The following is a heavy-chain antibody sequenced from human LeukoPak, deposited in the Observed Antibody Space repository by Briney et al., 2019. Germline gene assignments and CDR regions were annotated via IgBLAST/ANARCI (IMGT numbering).Heavy chain of an antibody. V-gene: IGHV3-7*04. Sequence: PVGSLRLSCAASGFTSSTYWMSCVPQAPGKGLEWVASIKQDGIETYYVDSLKGRFTLSRDKAKNSLYLQMNSLRADDTAVYYCARDRDSRWDFDLWGRGTLVTVSS. J-gene: IGHJ2*01. D-gene: IGHD3-22*01. CDR2: IKQDGIET. CDR1: GFTSSTYW. CDR3: ARDRDSRWDFDL.